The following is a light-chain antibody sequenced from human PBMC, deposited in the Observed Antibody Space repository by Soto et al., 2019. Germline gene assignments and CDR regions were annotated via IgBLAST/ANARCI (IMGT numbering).Light chain of an antibody. V-gene: IGLV2-14*03. CDR2: DVN. CDR3: TSWTTSTTMI. Sequence: QSALTQPASVSGSPGQSITISSTGTSSDIGAYNFVSWYQQHPGKAPKLMLYDVNIRPSGVSNRFSGSKSGNTASLAISGLQAEDEADYYCTSWTTSTTMIFGGGTKVTV. CDR1: SSDIGAYNF. J-gene: IGLJ2*01.